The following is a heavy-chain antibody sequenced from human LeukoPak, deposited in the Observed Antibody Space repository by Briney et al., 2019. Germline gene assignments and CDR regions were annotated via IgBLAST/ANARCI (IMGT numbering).Heavy chain of an antibody. CDR3: AKRIYGWYQIDY. CDR2: ITGPGEGT. Sequence: PGGSLRLSCAVSGFSFRDYAMSWVRQAPGKGLEWVSAITGPGEGTFYADSVKGRFTISRDNSKDILFLQMNSLRAEDTAVYYCAKRIYGWYQIDYWGQGTLVTVPS. D-gene: IGHD6-19*01. J-gene: IGHJ4*02. CDR1: GFSFRDYA. V-gene: IGHV3-23*01.